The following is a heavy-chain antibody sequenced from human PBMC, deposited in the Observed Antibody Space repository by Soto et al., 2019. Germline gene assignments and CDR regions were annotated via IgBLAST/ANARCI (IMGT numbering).Heavy chain of an antibody. CDR2: INHSGST. D-gene: IGHD6-19*01. Sequence: SLTCAVYGGSFSGYYWSWIRQPPGKGLEWIGEINHSGSTNYNPSLKSRVTISVDTSKNQFSLKLSSVTAADTAVYYCGVAGTFRSRPPTFFDYWGQGTLVTVSS. V-gene: IGHV4-34*01. CDR1: GGSFSGYY. J-gene: IGHJ4*02. CDR3: GVAGTFRSRPPTFFDY.